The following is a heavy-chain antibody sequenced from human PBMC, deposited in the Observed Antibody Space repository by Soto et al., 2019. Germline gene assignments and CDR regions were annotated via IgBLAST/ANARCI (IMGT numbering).Heavy chain of an antibody. Sequence: EVQLVESGGGLVQPGGSLRLSCAASGFTFSSYSMNWVRQAPGKGLEWVSYISSSSSTIYYADSVKGRFTISRDNAKNSLYLQMIGHRAEDTGVYYCARGYCSSTRCPTSNAFDIWGQGTMVTGSS. CDR2: ISSSSSTI. V-gene: IGHV3-48*01. CDR1: GFTFSSYS. J-gene: IGHJ3*02. D-gene: IGHD2-2*01. CDR3: ARGYCSSTRCPTSNAFDI.